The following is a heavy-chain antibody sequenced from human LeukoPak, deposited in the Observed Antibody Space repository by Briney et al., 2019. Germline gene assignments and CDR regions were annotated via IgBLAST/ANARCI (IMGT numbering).Heavy chain of an antibody. CDR3: AKGNVMGGRGFDY. Sequence: PGGSLRLSCAVSGFTVSSRYLAWVRQAPGKGLEWVSSIDSSSSYIFYADSMKGRFTISRDNAKNSLYLQMDSLRAEDTAMYFCAKGNVMGGRGFDYWGQGTLVTVSS. CDR1: GFTVSSRY. D-gene: IGHD3-16*01. V-gene: IGHV3-21*06. CDR2: IDSSSSYI. J-gene: IGHJ4*02.